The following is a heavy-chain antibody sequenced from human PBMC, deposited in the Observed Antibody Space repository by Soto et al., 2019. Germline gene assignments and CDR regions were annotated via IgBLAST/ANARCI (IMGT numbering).Heavy chain of an antibody. D-gene: IGHD7-27*01. Sequence: QVQLVESGGGVVQPGRSLRLSCAASGFSFSISPMHWVRQAPGKGPEWVALISYDVTNKFYADSVKGRFTISRDTSKSTLDLQVDSLRPEDAAVYYCARDPKTSGGQHWAFNYFDSWGQGTLVTVSS. J-gene: IGHJ4*02. CDR3: ARDPKTSGGQHWAFNYFDS. V-gene: IGHV3-30-3*01. CDR2: ISYDVTNK. CDR1: GFSFSISP.